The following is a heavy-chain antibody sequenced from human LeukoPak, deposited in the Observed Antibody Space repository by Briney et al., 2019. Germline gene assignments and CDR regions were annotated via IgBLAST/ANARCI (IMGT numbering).Heavy chain of an antibody. Sequence: SETLSLTCAVYGGSFSGYYWSWIRQPPGKGLEWIGEINHSGSTNYNPSLKSRVTISVDTSKNQFSLKLSSVTAADTAVYYCARGTVAEAGTGSYFDYWGQGTLVTVSS. CDR1: GGSFSGYY. CDR3: ARGTVAEAGTGSYFDY. V-gene: IGHV4-34*01. D-gene: IGHD6-19*01. J-gene: IGHJ4*02. CDR2: INHSGST.